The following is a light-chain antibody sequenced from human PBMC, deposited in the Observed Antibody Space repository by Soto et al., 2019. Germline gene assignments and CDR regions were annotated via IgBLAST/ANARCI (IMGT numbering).Light chain of an antibody. J-gene: IGKJ2*01. V-gene: IGKV1-8*01. Sequence: AIRMTQSPSSLSASTGDRVTITCRASQGISSYLAWYQQKPGKAPKLLIYAASTLQSGVPSSFSGSGSGTDFTLTISCLQSEDFAPYYCEQYYSYPCTFGQGTKLEIK. CDR2: AAS. CDR3: EQYYSYPCT. CDR1: QGISSY.